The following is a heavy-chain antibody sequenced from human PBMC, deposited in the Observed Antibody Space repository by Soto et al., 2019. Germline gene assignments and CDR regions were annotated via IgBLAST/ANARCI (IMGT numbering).Heavy chain of an antibody. CDR3: AREYYDFWSGYYSSYYYYGMDV. Sequence: GGSLRLSCAASGFTFSSYAMHWVRQAPGKGLEWVAVISYDGSNKYYADSVKGRFTISRDNSKNKLYLQMNSLRAEDTAVYYCAREYYDFWSGYYSSYYYYGMDVWGQGTTVNVSS. CDR2: ISYDGSNK. J-gene: IGHJ6*02. V-gene: IGHV3-30-3*01. D-gene: IGHD3-3*01. CDR1: GFTFSSYA.